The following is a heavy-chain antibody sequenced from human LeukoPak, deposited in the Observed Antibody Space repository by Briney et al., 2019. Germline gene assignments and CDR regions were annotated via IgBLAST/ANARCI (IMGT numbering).Heavy chain of an antibody. Sequence: GRSLRLSCAASGFTFRSYGMHWVRQAPGKGLEWVAVIWYDGSNKYYADSVKGRFTISRDNSKNTLYLQMNSLRAEDTAVYYCARDLSRGGSGIAAYWGQGTLVTVSS. J-gene: IGHJ4*02. CDR2: IWYDGSNK. CDR1: GFTFRSYG. V-gene: IGHV3-33*01. CDR3: ARDLSRGGSGIAAY. D-gene: IGHD6-13*01.